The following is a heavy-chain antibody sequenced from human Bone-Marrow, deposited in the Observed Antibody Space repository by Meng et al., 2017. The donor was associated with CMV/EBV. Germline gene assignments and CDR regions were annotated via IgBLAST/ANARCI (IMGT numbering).Heavy chain of an antibody. CDR3: ARGGGGDQQGEYDYVWGSYRWVDY. Sequence: GSVKVSCKASRYTFTGYYMHWVRQAPGQGLEWMGWINPNSGGTNYAQEFQGRVTMTRDTSISTAHMELSRLRSDDTAVYYCARGGGGDQQGEYDYVWGSYRWVDYWGQGTLVTVSS. V-gene: IGHV1-2*02. CDR2: INPNSGGT. D-gene: IGHD3-16*02. J-gene: IGHJ4*02. CDR1: RYTFTGYY.